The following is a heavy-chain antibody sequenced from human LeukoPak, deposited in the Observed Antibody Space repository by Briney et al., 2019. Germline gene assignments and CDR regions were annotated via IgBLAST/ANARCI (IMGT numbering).Heavy chain of an antibody. CDR3: AGGPGGAMGGY. D-gene: IGHD1-26*01. V-gene: IGHV6-1*01. CDR1: GDSVSSNSVA. J-gene: IGHJ4*02. Sequence: SQTLSLTCAISGDSVSSNSVAWNWIRQSPSRGLEWLGRAYYRAKWYNDYAVSVKSRITINPDTSKNQFSLQLNSVTPEDTAVYYCAGGPGGAMGGYWGRGTLVTVSS. CDR2: AYYRAKWYN.